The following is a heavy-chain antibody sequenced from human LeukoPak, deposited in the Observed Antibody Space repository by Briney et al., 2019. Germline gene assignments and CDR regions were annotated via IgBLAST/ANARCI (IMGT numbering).Heavy chain of an antibody. J-gene: IGHJ6*02. CDR3: AKDLGDYYGMDV. CDR1: GFTFDDYA. CDR2: ISWNSGSI. V-gene: IGHV3-9*01. Sequence: GGSLRLSCAASGFTFDDYAMHWVRQAPGKGLEWVSGISWNSGSIGYADSVKGRFTISRDNAKSSLYLQMNSLRAEDTALYYCAKDLGDYYGMDVWGQGTTVTVSS.